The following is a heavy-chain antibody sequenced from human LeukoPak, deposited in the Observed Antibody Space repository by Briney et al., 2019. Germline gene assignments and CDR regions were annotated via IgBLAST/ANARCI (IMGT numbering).Heavy chain of an antibody. CDR2: ISYDGSNK. CDR1: GFTFSSYA. J-gene: IGHJ4*02. D-gene: IGHD3-3*01. CDR3: ARDGVLRFLEWLSYFDN. Sequence: GGSLRLSCAASGFTFSSYAMHWVRQAPGKGLEWVAVISYDGSNKYYADSVKGRFTTSRDNSKNTLYLQMNSLGAEDTAVYYCARDGVLRFLEWLSYFDNRGQGTLVTVSS. V-gene: IGHV3-30-3*01.